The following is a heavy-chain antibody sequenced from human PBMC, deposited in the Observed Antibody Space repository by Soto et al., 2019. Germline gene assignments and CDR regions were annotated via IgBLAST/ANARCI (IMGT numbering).Heavy chain of an antibody. J-gene: IGHJ4*02. Sequence: PGGSLRLSCAASGFTFSSYAMSWVRQAPGKGLEWVSAISGSGGSAYYADSVKGRFTISRDNSKNTLYLQMNSLRAEDTAVYYCAKLRSSSSGNDYWGQGTLVTVSS. CDR3: AKLRSSSSGNDY. V-gene: IGHV3-23*01. CDR2: ISGSGGSA. D-gene: IGHD6-6*01. CDR1: GFTFSSYA.